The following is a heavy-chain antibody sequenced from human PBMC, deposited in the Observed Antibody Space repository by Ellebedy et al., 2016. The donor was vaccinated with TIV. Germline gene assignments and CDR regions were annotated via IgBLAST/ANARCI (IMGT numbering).Heavy chain of an antibody. CDR3: ARQYDSSGYG. V-gene: IGHV3-48*04. CDR2: ITSSSSII. J-gene: IGHJ4*02. CDR1: GFAFNSYT. D-gene: IGHD3-22*01. Sequence: PGGSLKLSCAASGFAFNSYTMNWVRQAPGKGLEWVSYITSSSSIIKYADTVKGRFTISRDNAKNSLYLQMNSLRAEDTALYYCARQYDSSGYGWGQGTLVTVSS.